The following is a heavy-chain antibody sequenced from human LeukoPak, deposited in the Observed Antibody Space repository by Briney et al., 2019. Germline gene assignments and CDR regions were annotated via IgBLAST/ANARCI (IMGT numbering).Heavy chain of an antibody. V-gene: IGHV3-48*03. CDR1: GFTFNTYN. Sequence: GGSLRLSCGASGFTFNTYNMNWVRQAPGKGLEWVSYISSSGSTIYYADSVKGRFTISRDNAKNSLYLQMNSLRAEDTAVYYCAELGITMIGGVWGKGTTVTISS. CDR2: ISSSGSTI. D-gene: IGHD3-10*02. J-gene: IGHJ6*04. CDR3: AELGITMIGGV.